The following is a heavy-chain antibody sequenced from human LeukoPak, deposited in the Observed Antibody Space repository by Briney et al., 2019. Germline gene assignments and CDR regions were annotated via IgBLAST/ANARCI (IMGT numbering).Heavy chain of an antibody. V-gene: IGHV3-74*01. J-gene: IGHJ4*02. CDR1: GFTFSSYW. D-gene: IGHD3-16*01. Sequence: GGSLRLSCAASGFTFSSYWIHWVRQAPGKGLVWVSRINSDGSSTNYADSVKGRFTISRGNAKNTLYLQMNSLRAEDTAVYYCARKGESDLYYWGQGTLVTVSS. CDR2: INSDGSST. CDR3: ARKGESDLYY.